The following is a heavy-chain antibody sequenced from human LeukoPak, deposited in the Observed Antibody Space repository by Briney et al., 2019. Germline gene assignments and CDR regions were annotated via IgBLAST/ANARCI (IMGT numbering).Heavy chain of an antibody. Sequence: PGGSRRLSCAASGFTFTSYGMHWVRQAPGKGLEWVAVIWYDGSNKYYVDSVKGRFTISRDNSKNTLYLQMNSLRAEDTAVYYCARGGSGYDFDFWGQGTLVTVSS. V-gene: IGHV3-33*01. CDR3: ARGGSGYDFDF. CDR2: IWYDGSNK. D-gene: IGHD5-12*01. J-gene: IGHJ4*02. CDR1: GFTFTSYG.